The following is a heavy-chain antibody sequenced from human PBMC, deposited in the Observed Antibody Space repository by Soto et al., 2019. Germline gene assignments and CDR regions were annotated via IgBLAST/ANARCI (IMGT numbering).Heavy chain of an antibody. V-gene: IGHV3-23*01. CDR1: GFTFSSYA. Sequence: GGSLRLSCAASGFTFSSYAMSWVRQAPGKGLEWVSAISGSGGSTYYADSVKGRFTISRDNSKNTLYLQMNSLRAEDTAVYYCAKGGGITIFGVVSPYYFDYWGQGTLVTVSS. D-gene: IGHD3-3*01. CDR2: ISGSGGST. J-gene: IGHJ4*02. CDR3: AKGGGITIFGVVSPYYFDY.